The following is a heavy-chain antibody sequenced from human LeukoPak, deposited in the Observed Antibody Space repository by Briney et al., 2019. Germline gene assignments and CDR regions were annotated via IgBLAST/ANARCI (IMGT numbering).Heavy chain of an antibody. CDR2: IKQDGSEK. Sequence: PGGSLRLSCAASGFTFSGYWMSWVRQAPGKGLEWVANIKQDGSEKYYVDSVKGRFTISRDNAKNSLYLQMNSLRAEDTAVYYCARVEGSGWYELFDYWGQGTLVTVSS. D-gene: IGHD6-19*01. CDR1: GFTFSGYW. V-gene: IGHV3-7*01. J-gene: IGHJ4*02. CDR3: ARVEGSGWYELFDY.